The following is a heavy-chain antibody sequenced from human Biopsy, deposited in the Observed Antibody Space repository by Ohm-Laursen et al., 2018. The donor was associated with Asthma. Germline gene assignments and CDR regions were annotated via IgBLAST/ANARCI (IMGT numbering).Heavy chain of an antibody. J-gene: IGHJ4*02. CDR3: AKGYYYDSSGFDY. CDR2: ISGSGGST. D-gene: IGHD3-22*01. CDR1: GFTFSSYA. V-gene: IGHV3-23*01. Sequence: SLRLSCSASGFTFSSYAMSWVRQAPGKGLEWVSAISGSGGSTYYADSVKGRFTISRDNSKNTLYLQMNSLRAEDTALYYCAKGYYYDSSGFDYWGQGTLVTVSS.